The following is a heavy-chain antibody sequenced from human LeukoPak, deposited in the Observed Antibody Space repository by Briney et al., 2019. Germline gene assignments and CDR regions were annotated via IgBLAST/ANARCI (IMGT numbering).Heavy chain of an antibody. Sequence: TGGSLRLSCAASGFTFSSYAMSWVRQPPGRGLEWVSAISVSGGSTYYAASVKGRSTISRDNSKNTLYLQMNSLRAEDTAVYHCAKTLYDSSGYYYGAIDIWGQGKMVTVSP. CDR1: GFTFSSYA. CDR2: ISVSGGST. J-gene: IGHJ3*02. D-gene: IGHD3-22*01. V-gene: IGHV3-23*01. CDR3: AKTLYDSSGYYYGAIDI.